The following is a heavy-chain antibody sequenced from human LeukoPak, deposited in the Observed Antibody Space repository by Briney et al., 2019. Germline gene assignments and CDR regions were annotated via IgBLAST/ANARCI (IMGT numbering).Heavy chain of an antibody. CDR2: INPSGGST. D-gene: IGHD1-26*01. J-gene: IGHJ4*02. CDR3: ATLGATFDY. V-gene: IGHV1-46*01. Sequence: GASVKVSCKASGYTLTNYYMHWVRQPPGQGLEWMGIINPSGGSTSYPQKFQGRVTMTRDTSTSTVYMELYSLRSEDTAVYYCATLGATFDYWGQGTPVTVSS. CDR1: GYTLTNYY.